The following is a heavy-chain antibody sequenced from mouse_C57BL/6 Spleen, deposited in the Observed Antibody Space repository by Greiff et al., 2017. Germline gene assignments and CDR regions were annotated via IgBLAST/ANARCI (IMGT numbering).Heavy chain of an antibody. CDR1: GYTFTDHT. D-gene: IGHD1-1*01. V-gene: IGHV1-78*01. CDR3: ASAEAYYGSSSAWVAY. J-gene: IGHJ3*01. CDR2: IYPRDGST. Sequence: VQLQQSDAELVKPGASVKLSCKVSGYTFTDHTIHWMKQRPEQGLEWIGYIYPRDGSTKYNEKFKGKATLTADKSSSTAYLQINSLTSEDSAVYFCASAEAYYGSSSAWVAYWGQGTLVTVSA.